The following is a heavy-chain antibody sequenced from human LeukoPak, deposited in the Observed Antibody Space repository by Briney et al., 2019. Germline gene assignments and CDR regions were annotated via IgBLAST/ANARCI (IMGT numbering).Heavy chain of an antibody. CDR2: INRSGGST. CDR3: ARARYSGSYYYYYYYMDV. Sequence: HGASVKVSCKASGYTFTSYYMHWVRQAPGQGLEWMGIINRSGGSTSYAQKFQGRVTMTRDKSTSTVYMELSSLRSEDTAVYYRARARYSGSYYYYYYYMDVWGKGTTVTVSS. V-gene: IGHV1-46*01. D-gene: IGHD1-26*01. CDR1: GYTFTSYY. J-gene: IGHJ6*03.